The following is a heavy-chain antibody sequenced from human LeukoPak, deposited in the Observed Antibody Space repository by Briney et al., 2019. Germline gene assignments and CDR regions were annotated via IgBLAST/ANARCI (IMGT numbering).Heavy chain of an antibody. D-gene: IGHD1-26*01. CDR2: INPHSGDT. J-gene: IGHJ4*02. CDR1: LYTFAGHY. V-gene: IGHV1-2*06. Sequence: GASVKVSCKASLYTFAGHYVNWLRQAPGQRLEWRGRINPHSGDTTYADKFQGRVIMTRDTSTSKAYMELNGLISNDTASYYCARDMWELPSDYYYDYWGPGTLVTVSS. CDR3: ARDMWELPSDYYYDY.